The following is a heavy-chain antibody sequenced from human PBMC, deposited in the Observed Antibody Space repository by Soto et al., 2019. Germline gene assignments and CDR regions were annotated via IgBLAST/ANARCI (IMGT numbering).Heavy chain of an antibody. V-gene: IGHV3-7*01. J-gene: IGHJ4*02. CDR3: ATAISSPFSNFDY. Sequence: EAQLVQSGGDLVQPGGSLRLSCVASGFTFSTYWMTWVRQAPGMGLEWVAGIKEDASEELYVDSVKGRFSVSRDNAKNSLYLQLNSLSAEDTAVYYCATAISSPFSNFDYWGQGSLVTVSS. CDR2: IKEDASEE. CDR1: GFTFSTYW. D-gene: IGHD2-2*01.